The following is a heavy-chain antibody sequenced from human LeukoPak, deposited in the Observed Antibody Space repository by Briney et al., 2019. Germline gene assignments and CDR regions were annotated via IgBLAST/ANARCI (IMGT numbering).Heavy chain of an antibody. J-gene: IGHJ4*02. CDR1: GFTFSTYA. CDR3: ARRAGAYSHPYDY. CDR2: INHNGGNT. V-gene: IGHV3-23*01. Sequence: GGSLRLSCAASGFTFSTYAMNWVRQAPGKGLEWVSTINHNGGNTYYADSVKGRFTISRDNSKNTLYLQMNSLRAEDTAVYYCARRAGAYSHPYDYWGQGTLVTVSS. D-gene: IGHD4/OR15-4a*01.